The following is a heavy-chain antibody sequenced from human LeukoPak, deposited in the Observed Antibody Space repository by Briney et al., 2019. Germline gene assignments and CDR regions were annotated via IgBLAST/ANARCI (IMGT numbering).Heavy chain of an antibody. V-gene: IGHV3-23*01. CDR1: GFTFANYA. Sequence: GGSLRLSCAASGFTFANYAMSWVRQAPGQGLEWVSAISGSGGSTYYADSVKGRFTISRDNSKNTLYLQMNSLRAEDTAVYYCAKGGAANRVTTNYFDYWGQGTLVTVSS. CDR2: ISGSGGST. CDR3: AKGGAANRVTTNYFDY. D-gene: IGHD4-17*01. J-gene: IGHJ4*02.